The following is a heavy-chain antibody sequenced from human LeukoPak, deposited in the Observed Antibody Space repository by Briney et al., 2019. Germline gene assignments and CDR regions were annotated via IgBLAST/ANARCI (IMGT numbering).Heavy chain of an antibody. J-gene: IGHJ3*02. CDR3: ARVSSPWSPRDAFDI. CDR1: GDSVSSKSAT. V-gene: IGHV6-1*01. CDR2: TYYTSKWYD. Sequence: SQTLSLTCAISGDSVSSKSATWNWIRQSPSRGLEWLGRTYYTSKWYDDYEVSVKSRITINPDTSKNQFSLQLNSVTPEDTAVHYCARVSSPWSPRDAFDIWGQGTMVTVSS. D-gene: IGHD1-26*01.